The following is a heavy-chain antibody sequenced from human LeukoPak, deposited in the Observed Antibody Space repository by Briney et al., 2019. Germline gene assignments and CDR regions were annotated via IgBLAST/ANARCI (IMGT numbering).Heavy chain of an antibody. CDR1: GFTFSSYW. V-gene: IGHV3-74*01. J-gene: IGHJ3*02. CDR2: INSDGSST. Sequence: PGGSLRLSCAASGFTFSSYWMHWVRQAPGKGLVWVSRINSDGSSTSYADSVKGRFTISRDNAKNTLYLQMNSLRAEDTAVYYCAKDWTTVPPGDAFDIWGQGTLVTVSS. D-gene: IGHD4-17*01. CDR3: AKDWTTVPPGDAFDI.